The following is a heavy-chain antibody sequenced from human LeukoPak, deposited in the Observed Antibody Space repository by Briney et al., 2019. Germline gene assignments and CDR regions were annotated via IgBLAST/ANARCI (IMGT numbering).Heavy chain of an antibody. CDR2: ISGSGGST. D-gene: IGHD3-16*01. J-gene: IGHJ4*02. V-gene: IGHV3-23*01. CDR1: GFTFNSYA. CDR3: AKEPRRMARSITSGGGRHYYCDC. Sequence: GGSLRLSCAASGFTFNSYAMSWVRQAPGKGLEWVSSISGSGGSTYYADSVKGRFTISRDNSKNTVYLQMNSLRAEDTAVYYFAKEPRRMARSITSGGGRHYYCDCWGKGTLVTVAS.